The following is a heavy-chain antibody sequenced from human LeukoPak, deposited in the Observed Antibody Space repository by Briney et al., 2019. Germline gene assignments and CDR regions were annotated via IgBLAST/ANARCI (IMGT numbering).Heavy chain of an antibody. V-gene: IGHV1-46*01. Sequence: ASVKLSCKASGYAFTSYYIHWVRHAPGQGLEWMGRINPSSGITTYAQTFQGRVTMTRDTSTSTVYMELSSLRSDDTAVYYCARRQQLVPFDYWGQGTLVTVTS. D-gene: IGHD6-13*01. J-gene: IGHJ4*02. CDR1: GYAFTSYY. CDR3: ARRQQLVPFDY. CDR2: INPSSGIT.